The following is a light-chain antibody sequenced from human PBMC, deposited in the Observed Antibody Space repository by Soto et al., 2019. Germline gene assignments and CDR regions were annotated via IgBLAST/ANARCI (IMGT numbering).Light chain of an antibody. CDR1: SSDVGGYNY. J-gene: IGLJ1*01. CDR3: TSYTSSNTYV. Sequence: QPVLTQPASVSGSPGQSITISCTGTSSDVGGYNYVSWYQQHPGKAPELMIYDVNNRPSGVSNRFSGSKSGNTASLTISGLQAEDEADYYCTSYTSSNTYVFGTGTQLTVL. CDR2: DVN. V-gene: IGLV2-14*01.